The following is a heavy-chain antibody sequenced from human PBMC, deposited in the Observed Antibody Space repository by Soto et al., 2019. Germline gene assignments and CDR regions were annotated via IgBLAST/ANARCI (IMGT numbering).Heavy chain of an antibody. D-gene: IGHD2-2*01. CDR1: GVTFSSYA. CDR2: IIPIFGTA. Sequence: QVQLVQSGAEVKKPGSSVKVSCKASGVTFSSYAISWVRQAPGQGLEWMGGIIPIFGTANYTQKFQGRVTITADESTSTAYMELNSLRSEDTAVYYCARRIVVVPAAQGLYGMDVWGQGTTVTVSS. V-gene: IGHV1-69*01. J-gene: IGHJ6*02. CDR3: ARRIVVVPAAQGLYGMDV.